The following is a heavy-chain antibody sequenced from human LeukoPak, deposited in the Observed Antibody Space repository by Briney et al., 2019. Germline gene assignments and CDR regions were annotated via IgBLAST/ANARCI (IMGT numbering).Heavy chain of an antibody. CDR1: GGSISSSSYY. D-gene: IGHD3-9*01. CDR3: ARLKGYYDILTGYSHFDY. Sequence: SETLSLTCTVSGGSISSSSYYWSWIRQPPGKGLEWIGEINHSGSTNYNPSLKSRVTISVDTSKNQFSLKLSSVTAADTAVYYCARLKGYYDILTGYSHFDYWGQGTLVTVSS. J-gene: IGHJ4*02. CDR2: INHSGST. V-gene: IGHV4-39*07.